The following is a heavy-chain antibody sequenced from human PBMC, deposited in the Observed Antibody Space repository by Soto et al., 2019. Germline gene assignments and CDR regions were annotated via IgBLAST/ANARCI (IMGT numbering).Heavy chain of an antibody. V-gene: IGHV3-33*01. D-gene: IGHD2-2*02. CDR2: ISYDGSNK. CDR3: ESDCSSHTCYRQGGMDV. CDR1: GFTFSSFG. Sequence: GGSLRLSCAASGFTFSSFGMHWVRQAPGKGLEWVAVISYDGSNKFYGDSVKGRFTIARDNSKNTVYLQMDSLRTEDTAVYYCESDCSSHTCYRQGGMDVWGQGTTVTVSS. J-gene: IGHJ6*02.